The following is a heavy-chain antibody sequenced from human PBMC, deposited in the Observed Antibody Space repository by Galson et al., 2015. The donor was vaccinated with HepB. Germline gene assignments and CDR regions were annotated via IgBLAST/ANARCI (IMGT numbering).Heavy chain of an antibody. CDR1: GYSFTNYG. CDR3: AREEGVAVGTDTLAF. CDR2: ISPYNGNT. J-gene: IGHJ4*02. Sequence: SVKVSCKASGYSFTNYGITWVRQAPGQGLEWMGWISPYNGNTNYAQNLQGRVTMTADTSTTTAFMELRGLKSDDTAVYYCAREEGVAVGTDTLAFWGQGTLLTVSS. D-gene: IGHD6-13*01. V-gene: IGHV1-18*01.